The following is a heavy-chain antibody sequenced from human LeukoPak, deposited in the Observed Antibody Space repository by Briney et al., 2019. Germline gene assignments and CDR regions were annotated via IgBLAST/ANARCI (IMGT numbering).Heavy chain of an antibody. J-gene: IGHJ4*02. D-gene: IGHD6-25*01. CDR1: GYTFTNYY. CDR2: INPNSGGT. V-gene: IGHV1-2*02. Sequence: GASVKVSCKASGYTFTNYYIHWVRQAPGQGLEWLGWINPNSGGTNYAQRFQGRVTMTRDTSISTAYMEPSGLKSDDTAVYYCARAGGPYDYWGQGTLVTVSS. CDR3: ARAGGPYDY.